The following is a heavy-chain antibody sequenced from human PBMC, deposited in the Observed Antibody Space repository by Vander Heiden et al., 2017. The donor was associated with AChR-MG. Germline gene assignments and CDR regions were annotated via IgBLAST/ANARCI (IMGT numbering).Heavy chain of an antibody. CDR1: GFTFSSYS. CDR2: ISSSSSYI. D-gene: IGHD2-15*01. CDR3: ARGQHKLPRRYYGMDV. J-gene: IGHJ6*02. Sequence: EVQLVESGGGLVKPGGSLRLSCAASGFTFSSYSMNWVRQAPGKGLEWVSSISSSSSYIYYADSVKGRFTISRDNAKNSLYLQMNSLRAEDTAVYYCARGQHKLPRRYYGMDVWGQGTTVTVSS. V-gene: IGHV3-21*01.